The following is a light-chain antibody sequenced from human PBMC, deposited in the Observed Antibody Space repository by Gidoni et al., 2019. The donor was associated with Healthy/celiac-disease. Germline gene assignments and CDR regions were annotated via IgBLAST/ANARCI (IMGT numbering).Light chain of an antibody. CDR2: GAS. J-gene: IGKJ1*01. CDR1: QSFSSSY. V-gene: IGKV3-20*01. CDR3: QQYGSSPWT. Sequence: EIVLTQSPGTLSLSPGERATLSCRASQSFSSSYLAWYQQKPGQAPRLLIYGASSRATCIPDRFSGCGSGTDFTLTISRLEPEDFAVYYCQQYGSSPWTFGQGTKVEIK.